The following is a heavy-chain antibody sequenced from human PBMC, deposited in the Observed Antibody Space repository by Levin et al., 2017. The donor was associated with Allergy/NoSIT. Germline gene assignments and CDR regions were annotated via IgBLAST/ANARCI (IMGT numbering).Heavy chain of an antibody. Sequence: GGSLRLSCAASGFTFSSYAMHWVRQAPGKGLEWVAVISYDGSNKYYADSVKGRFTISRDNSKNTLYLRMNSLRAEDTAVYYCARELGMNVFDYWGQGTLVTVSS. CDR2: ISYDGSNK. CDR1: GFTFSSYA. V-gene: IGHV3-30-3*01. D-gene: IGHD7-27*01. J-gene: IGHJ4*02. CDR3: ARELGMNVFDY.